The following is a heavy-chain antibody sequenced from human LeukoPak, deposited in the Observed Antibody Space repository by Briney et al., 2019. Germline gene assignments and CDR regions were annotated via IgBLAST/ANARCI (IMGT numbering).Heavy chain of an antibody. J-gene: IGHJ5*02. V-gene: IGHV4-30-4*01. Sequence: SETLSLTCTVSGGSISSGDYYWSWIRQPPGKGLEWIGYIYYSGSTYYNPSLKSRVTISVDTSKNQFSLKLSSVTAADTAVYYCARDSTDNWFDPWGQGTWSPSPQ. CDR1: GGSISSGDYY. CDR3: ARDSTDNWFDP. CDR2: IYYSGST.